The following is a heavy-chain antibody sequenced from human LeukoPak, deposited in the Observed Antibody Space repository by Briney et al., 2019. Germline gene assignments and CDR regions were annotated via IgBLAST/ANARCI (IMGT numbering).Heavy chain of an antibody. Sequence: PGGSLRLSCAASGFTFSSYGMHWVRQAPGKGLERVAVISYDGSNKYYADSVKGRFTISRDNSKNTLYLQMNSLRAEDTAVYYCAKGPQRGYSYGYSFDYWGQGTLVTVSS. D-gene: IGHD5-18*01. J-gene: IGHJ4*02. CDR2: ISYDGSNK. CDR3: AKGPQRGYSYGYSFDY. CDR1: GFTFSSYG. V-gene: IGHV3-30*18.